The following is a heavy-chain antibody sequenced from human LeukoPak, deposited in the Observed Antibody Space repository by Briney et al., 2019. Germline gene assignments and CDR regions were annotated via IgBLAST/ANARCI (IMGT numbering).Heavy chain of an antibody. CDR1: GFTVNSKS. V-gene: IGHV3-53*01. Sequence: LEPNCGGPGFTVNSKSMSWLRQAQEKGLEWVSVIYSGGSTYYADSVKGRFTISRDNSKNTLYLQMNSLRAEDTAVYYCARDEGLLYLDYWGQGTLVTVSS. D-gene: IGHD2-2*02. J-gene: IGHJ4*02. CDR3: ARDEGLLYLDY. CDR2: IYSGGST.